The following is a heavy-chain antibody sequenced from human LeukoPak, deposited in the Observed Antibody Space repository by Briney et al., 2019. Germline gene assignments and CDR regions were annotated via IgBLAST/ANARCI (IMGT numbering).Heavy chain of an antibody. CDR1: GGAIRSYY. CDR2: ISYSGST. J-gene: IGHJ4*02. D-gene: IGHD5-18*01. CDR3: ARGSSGYSYG. V-gene: IGHV4-59*01. Sequence: SETLSLTRTVSGGAIRSYYWSWIRQPPGKGLEWIGYISYSGSTNYNPSLKSRVTISVDTSKNQFSLKLSSVTAADSDVYYCARGSSGYSYGWGQGTLVTVSS.